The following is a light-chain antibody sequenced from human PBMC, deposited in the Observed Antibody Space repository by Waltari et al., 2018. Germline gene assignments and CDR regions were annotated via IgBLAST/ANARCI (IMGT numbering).Light chain of an antibody. CDR3: QHYNNLPLP. CDR1: QHVGTN. CDR2: GAS. Sequence: EVVMTQSPVTLSLSPGVRATLSCWASQHVGTNVAGYQLKPGQAPRLLMYGASSRATGVPGRFSGSGSGTGFDLTISSLQSEDSAVYYCQHYNNLPLPFGGGTKVEI. J-gene: IGKJ4*01. V-gene: IGKV3-15*01.